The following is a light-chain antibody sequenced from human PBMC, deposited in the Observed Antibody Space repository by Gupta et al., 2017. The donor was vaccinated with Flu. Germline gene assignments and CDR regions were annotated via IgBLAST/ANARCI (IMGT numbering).Light chain of an antibody. V-gene: IGKV1-5*03. Sequence: DIQLTQSPSTLSASVGDRVTITCRARQSLNSRLAWYQQKPGKAPKLLIYKASTLESGVPSRFSGSGSETEFTLTISSLQPDDFATYYCQHNESSSWTFGQGTKVEIK. CDR3: QHNESSSWT. CDR1: QSLNSR. CDR2: KAS. J-gene: IGKJ1*01.